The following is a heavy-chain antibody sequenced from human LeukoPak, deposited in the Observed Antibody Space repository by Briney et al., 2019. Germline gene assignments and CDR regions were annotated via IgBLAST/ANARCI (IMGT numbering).Heavy chain of an antibody. CDR2: INSDGSST. D-gene: IGHD6-13*01. CDR3: ARMGIAAAGVDY. Sequence: GGSLRLSCAASGFTFSSYWVHWVRQAPGKGLVWVSRINSDGSSTSYADSVKGRFTISRDNAKNTLYLQMNSLRAEDTAVYYCARMGIAAAGVDYWGQGTLVTVSS. CDR1: GFTFSSYW. V-gene: IGHV3-74*01. J-gene: IGHJ4*02.